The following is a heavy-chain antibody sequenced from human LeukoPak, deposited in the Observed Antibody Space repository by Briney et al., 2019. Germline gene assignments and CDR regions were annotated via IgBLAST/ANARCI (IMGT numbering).Heavy chain of an antibody. CDR1: GYTFTSYY. V-gene: IGHV1-46*01. D-gene: IGHD6-13*01. J-gene: IGHJ4*02. CDR2: INPSGGST. CDR3: ARERIAAAGHLVTDH. Sequence: ASVKVSCKASGYTFTSYYMHWVRQAPGQGLEWMGIINPSGGSTSYAQKFQGRVTMTRDTSTSTVYMELSSLRSEDTAVYYCARERIAAAGHLVTDHWGQGTLVTVSS.